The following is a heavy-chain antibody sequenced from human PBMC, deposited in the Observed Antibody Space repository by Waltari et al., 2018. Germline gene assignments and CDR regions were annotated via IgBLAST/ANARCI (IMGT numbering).Heavy chain of an antibody. D-gene: IGHD2-21*01. J-gene: IGHJ4*02. CDR3: AREPGRHIVVVIASHYFDY. CDR2: IYCSGST. CDR1: GFRFSIYS. V-gene: IGHV4-59*12. Sequence: VQLVESGGGLVQPGGSLTLSCAASGFRFSIYSMNWVRQAPGKGLEWIGCIYCSGSTYYNPSLKSRFTISVDTSKNHFSLKLSSVTAADTAVYYCAREPGRHIVVVIASHYFDYWGQGTLVTVSS.